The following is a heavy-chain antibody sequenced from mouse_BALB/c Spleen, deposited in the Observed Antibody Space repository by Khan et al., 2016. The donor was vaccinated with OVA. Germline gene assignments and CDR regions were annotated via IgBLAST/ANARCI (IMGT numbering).Heavy chain of an antibody. V-gene: IGHV3-2*02. CDR2: ISYSGST. CDR3: ARTAKIKY. Sequence: EVQLQESGPGLVKPSQSLSLTCTVTGYSITSGYGWNWIRQFPGNKLEWMGYISYSGSTNYTPSLKSRLSITRDTSKNQFFLQLNSVTTEDTATYYCARTAKIKYWGQGTTLTGSS. D-gene: IGHD1-2*01. J-gene: IGHJ2*01. CDR1: GYSITSGYG.